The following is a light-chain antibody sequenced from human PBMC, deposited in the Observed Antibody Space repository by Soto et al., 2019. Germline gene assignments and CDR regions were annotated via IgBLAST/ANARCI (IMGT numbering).Light chain of an antibody. Sequence: EILLTQSPSTLAVSPWEGTTRSYMASQSVRDNLAWYQQKPGQAPRLLIYGISKSVTGVPDRFSGSVSGTEFTLTISSLQSEDFAVYYCQQYNNWPQTFGQGTKVDIK. CDR3: QQYNNWPQT. CDR2: GIS. V-gene: IGKV3D-15*01. J-gene: IGKJ1*01. CDR1: QSVRDN.